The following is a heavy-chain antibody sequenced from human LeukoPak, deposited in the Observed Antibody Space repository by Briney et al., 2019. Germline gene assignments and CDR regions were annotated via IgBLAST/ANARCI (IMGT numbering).Heavy chain of an antibody. CDR3: LRGDRRDY. V-gene: IGHV3-21*06. Sequence: GGSLRLSCEASGFTFNTYSMNWARQAPGKGLEWVSSIDSSGGYMFYADSVKGRFIISRDNAKDSLYLQMNSLRVEDKAVYYCLRGDRRDYWGQGTLVTVSS. CDR2: IDSSGGYM. J-gene: IGHJ4*02. CDR1: GFTFNTYS.